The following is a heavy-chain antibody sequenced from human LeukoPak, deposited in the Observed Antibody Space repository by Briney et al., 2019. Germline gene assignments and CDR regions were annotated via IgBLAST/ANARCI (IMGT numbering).Heavy chain of an antibody. J-gene: IGHJ4*02. Sequence: RSETLSLTCAVSGYSLGKNYYWGWIRQSPGKGLEWIGRIYGRASTSYNPSLMNRVTMSVDTSKNHFSLQLTSVTAADTAVYYCARYDSRGSASTKFDYWGPGIQVTVSS. V-gene: IGHV4-38-2*01. D-gene: IGHD3-3*01. CDR3: ARYDSRGSASTKFDY. CDR1: GYSLGKNYY. CDR2: IYGRAST.